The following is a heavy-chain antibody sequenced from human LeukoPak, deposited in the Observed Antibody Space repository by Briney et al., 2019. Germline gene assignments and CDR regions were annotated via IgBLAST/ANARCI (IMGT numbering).Heavy chain of an antibody. J-gene: IGHJ6*03. CDR3: AKGIAGDLYYYYYMDV. CDR1: GFTFSSYA. D-gene: IGHD2-21*01. Sequence: PGGSLRLSCAASGFTFSSYAMSWVRQAPGKGLEWVAAISGSGGSTYYADSVKGRFTISRDNSKNTLYLQMNSLRAEDTAVYYCAKGIAGDLYYYYYMDVWGQGTTVTVSS. V-gene: IGHV3-23*01. CDR2: ISGSGGST.